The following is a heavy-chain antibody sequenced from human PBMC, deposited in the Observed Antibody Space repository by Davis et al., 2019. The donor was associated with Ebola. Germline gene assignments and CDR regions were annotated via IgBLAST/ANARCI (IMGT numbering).Heavy chain of an antibody. J-gene: IGHJ4*02. Sequence: GESLKISCVGSGFIFSTYIMNWVRQAPGKGLEWVSSITRNSDYLYYTNSVKGRFTTSRDNAKKSLFLQMNSLRAEDTALYFCVRLMHDSSGYYSAFDYWGQGTLVTVSS. CDR3: VRLMHDSSGYYSAFDY. CDR1: GFIFSTYI. D-gene: IGHD3-22*01. CDR2: ITRNSDYL. V-gene: IGHV3-21*01.